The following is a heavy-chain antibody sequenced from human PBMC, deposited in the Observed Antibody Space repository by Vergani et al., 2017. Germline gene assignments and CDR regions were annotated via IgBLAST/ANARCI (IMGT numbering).Heavy chain of an antibody. J-gene: IGHJ5*02. D-gene: IGHD3-22*01. CDR3: ARCFRDEGMIYGGTVENWFDP. CDR2: IYYSENK. Sequence: QLQLQESGPGLVKPSETLSLTCTVSGGSITYGAFYWGWIRQSPGKGLEWIGSIYYSENKFYNPSLESRVTLSIDPTKNQFSLKWKSVTAADTAVYYCARCFRDEGMIYGGTVENWFDPWGQGTLVTVSS. V-gene: IGHV4-39*01. CDR1: GGSITYGAFY.